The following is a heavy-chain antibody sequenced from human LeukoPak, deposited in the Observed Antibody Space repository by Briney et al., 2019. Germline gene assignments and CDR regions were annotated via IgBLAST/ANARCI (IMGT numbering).Heavy chain of an antibody. J-gene: IGHJ6*02. Sequence: GGSLRLSCAASGFTFSNAWMSWVRQAPGKGLEWVGRIKSKTDGGTTDYAAPVKGRFTISRDDSKNTLYLQMNSLKTEDTAVYYCARGSPRLNYYGMDVWGQGTTVTVSS. CDR2: IKSKTDGGTT. CDR3: ARGSPRLNYYGMDV. CDR1: GFTFSNAW. V-gene: IGHV3-15*01.